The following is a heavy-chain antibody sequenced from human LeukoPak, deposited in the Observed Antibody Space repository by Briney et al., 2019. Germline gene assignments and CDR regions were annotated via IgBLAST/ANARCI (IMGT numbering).Heavy chain of an antibody. D-gene: IGHD5-24*01. CDR2: IKSKTDGGTT. CDR3: TTAPLARIWFDP. J-gene: IGHJ5*02. Sequence: GGSLRLSCAASGFTFSNAWMSWVRQAPGKGLEWVGRIKSKTDGGTTDYAAPVKGRFTISRDDSKNTLYLQMNSLKTEDTAVYYCTTAPLARIWFDPWGQGTLVTVSS. CDR1: GFTFSNAW. V-gene: IGHV3-15*01.